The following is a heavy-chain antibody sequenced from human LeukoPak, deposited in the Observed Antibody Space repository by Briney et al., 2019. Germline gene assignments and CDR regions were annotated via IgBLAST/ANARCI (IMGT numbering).Heavy chain of an antibody. CDR3: ARSGSTSYYFDY. CDR2: IIPIFGTA. CDR1: GGTFSSYA. D-gene: IGHD3-22*01. J-gene: IGHJ4*02. V-gene: IGHV1-69*13. Sequence: SVKVSCKASGGTFSSYAISWVRQAPGQGLEWMGGIIPIFGTANYAQKFQGRVTITADESTSTAYTELSSLRSEDTAVYYCARSGSTSYYFDYWGQGTLVTVSS.